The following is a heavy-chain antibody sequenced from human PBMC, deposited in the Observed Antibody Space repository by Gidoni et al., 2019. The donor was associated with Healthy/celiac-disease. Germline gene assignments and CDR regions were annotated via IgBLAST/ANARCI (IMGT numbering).Heavy chain of an antibody. CDR2: IIPIFGTA. Sequence: QVQLVQSGAEVKKPGSSVKVSCKASGGTFSSYAISWVRQAPGHGLEWMGGIIPIFGTANYAQKFQGRVTITADESTSTAYMELSSLRSEDTAVYYCARSPGGFGELLASQPYYYYMDVWGKGTTVTVSS. CDR1: GGTFSSYA. V-gene: IGHV1-69*01. J-gene: IGHJ6*03. CDR3: ARSPGGFGELLASQPYYYYMDV. D-gene: IGHD3-10*01.